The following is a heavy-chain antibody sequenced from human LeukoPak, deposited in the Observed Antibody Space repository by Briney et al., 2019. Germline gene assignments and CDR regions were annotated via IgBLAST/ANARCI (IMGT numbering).Heavy chain of an antibody. J-gene: IGHJ3*02. V-gene: IGHV4-31*03. CDR2: IYYSGST. Sequence: SETLSLTCTVSGGSISSGGYYWSWIRQHPGKGLEWIGYIYYSGSTYYNPSLKSRVTISVDTSKNQFSLKLSSVTAADTAVYYCATKNPASIAAFDIWGQGTMVTVSS. CDR3: ATKNPASIAAFDI. CDR1: GGSISSGGYY. D-gene: IGHD2-15*01.